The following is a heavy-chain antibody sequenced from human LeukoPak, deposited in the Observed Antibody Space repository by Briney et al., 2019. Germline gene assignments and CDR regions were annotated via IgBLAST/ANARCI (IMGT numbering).Heavy chain of an antibody. J-gene: IGHJ4*02. CDR1: GFTFSSYW. Sequence: GGSLRLSCAASGFTFSSYWMNWVRQAPGKGLEWVANIKQDGSEKYYVDSVKGRFTISRDNANNSLYLQMNSLRAEDTALYYCARAGMDGRGYYQGFDYWGQGTLVTVSS. V-gene: IGHV3-7*01. D-gene: IGHD3-22*01. CDR3: ARAGMDGRGYYQGFDY. CDR2: IKQDGSEK.